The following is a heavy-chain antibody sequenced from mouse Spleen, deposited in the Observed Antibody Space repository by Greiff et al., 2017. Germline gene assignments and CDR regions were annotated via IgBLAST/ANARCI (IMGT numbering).Heavy chain of an antibody. CDR2: ISSGSSTI. Sequence: EVMLVESGGGLVKPGGSLKLSCAASGFTFSDYGMHWVRQAPEKGLEWVAYISSGSSTIYYADTVKGRFTISRDNAKNTLFLQMTSLRSEDTAMYYCARDDYYGNYRFAYWGQGTLVTVSA. J-gene: IGHJ3*01. V-gene: IGHV5-17*01. D-gene: IGHD2-1*01. CDR1: GFTFSDYG. CDR3: ARDDYYGNYRFAY.